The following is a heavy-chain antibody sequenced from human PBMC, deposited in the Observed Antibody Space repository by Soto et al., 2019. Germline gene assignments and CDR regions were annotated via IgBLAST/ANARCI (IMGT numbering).Heavy chain of an antibody. D-gene: IGHD4-17*01. J-gene: IGHJ6*02. CDR2: ISAYNGNT. CDR3: ARDVIMTTVPTDGMDV. Sequence: GASVKVSCKASGYTFTSYGISWVRQAPGQGLEWMGWISAYNGNTNYAQKLQGRVTMTTDTSTSTAYMELRSLRSDDTAVYYCARDVIMTTVPTDGMDVWDQGTTVTVCS. CDR1: GYTFTSYG. V-gene: IGHV1-18*04.